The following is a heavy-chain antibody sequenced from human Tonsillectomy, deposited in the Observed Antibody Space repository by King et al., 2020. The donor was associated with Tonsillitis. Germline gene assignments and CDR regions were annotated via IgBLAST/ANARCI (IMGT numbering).Heavy chain of an antibody. D-gene: IGHD6-19*01. V-gene: IGHV4-59*01. CDR3: ARGGKWSSDYCYYYGMDV. CDR2: IYYSGST. J-gene: IGHJ6*02. Sequence: VQLQESGPGLVKPSETLSLTCTVSGGSISTYYWNWIRQSPGKGLEWIGYIYYSGSTNYNPSLKSRVTISVDTSKNPFALKLSSVTAADTAGYYCARGGKWSSDYCYYYGMDVWGQGTTVTVSS. CDR1: GGSISTYY.